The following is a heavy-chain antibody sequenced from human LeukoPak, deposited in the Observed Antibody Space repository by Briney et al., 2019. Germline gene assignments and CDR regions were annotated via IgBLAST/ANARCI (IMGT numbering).Heavy chain of an antibody. CDR1: GGSFSGYY. CDR2: IYYSGST. Sequence: PSETLSLTCAVYGGSFSGYYWSWIRQPPGKGLEWIGYIYYSGSTNYNPSLKSRVTISVDTSKNQFSLKLSSVTAADTAVYYCARAGGSIAAAGTEGINFQHWGQGTLVTVSS. D-gene: IGHD6-13*01. V-gene: IGHV4-59*01. CDR3: ARAGGSIAAAGTEGINFQH. J-gene: IGHJ1*01.